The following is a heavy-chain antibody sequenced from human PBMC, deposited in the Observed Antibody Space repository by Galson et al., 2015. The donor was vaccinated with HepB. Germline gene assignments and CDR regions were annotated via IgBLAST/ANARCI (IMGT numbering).Heavy chain of an antibody. D-gene: IGHD3-10*01. V-gene: IGHV3-49*03. CDR1: GFTFGDYA. CDR2: IRSKAYGGTT. J-gene: IGHJ4*02. Sequence: SLRLSCAASGFTFGDYAMSWFRQAPGKGLEWVGFIRSKAYGGTTEYAASVKGRFTISRDDSKSIAYLQMNSLKTEDTAVYYCTVHPSVLRGVRKYFDYWGQGTLVTVSS. CDR3: TVHPSVLRGVRKYFDY.